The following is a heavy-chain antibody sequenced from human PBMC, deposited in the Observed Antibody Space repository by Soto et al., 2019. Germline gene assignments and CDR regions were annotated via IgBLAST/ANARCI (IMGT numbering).Heavy chain of an antibody. CDR2: IYWDDDK. J-gene: IGHJ5*02. CDR1: GFSLSTSGVG. V-gene: IGHV2-5*02. Sequence: QITLKESGPTLVKPTQTLTLTCTFSGFSLSTSGVGVGWILQPPGKALEWLALIYWDDDKRYSPSLKSRLTITQDATHSPVGLPKTNMDPLDTATYYCAHRRVRDFDWLAVNWFVPWGQGTLVTLSA. CDR3: AHRRVRDFDWLAVNWFVP. D-gene: IGHD3-9*01.